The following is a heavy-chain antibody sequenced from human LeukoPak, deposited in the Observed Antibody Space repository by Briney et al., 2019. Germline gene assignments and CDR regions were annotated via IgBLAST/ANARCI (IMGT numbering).Heavy chain of an antibody. CDR3: ARHPPNWGIKYFDL. Sequence: PSETLSLXCTVSGGSISSSSYYWGWIRQPPGKGLEWIGSIYYSGTTYYNPSLKSRVTISVDTSKNQFSLKLSSVTAADTAVYYCARHPPNWGIKYFDLWGRGTLVTVSS. V-gene: IGHV4-39*01. D-gene: IGHD7-27*01. CDR2: IYYSGTT. CDR1: GGSISSSSYY. J-gene: IGHJ2*01.